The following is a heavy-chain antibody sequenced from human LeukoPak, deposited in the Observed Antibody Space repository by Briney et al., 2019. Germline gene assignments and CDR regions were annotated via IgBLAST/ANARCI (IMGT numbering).Heavy chain of an antibody. CDR3: AKVVYLHYFDY. CDR1: GFTFSAYH. Sequence: GGSLRLSCAASGFTFSAYHINWVRQAPGKGLEWVSGISGSGSNTYYADSVKGRFTISRDNSRSTLDLHMNSLRAEDTAVYYCAKVVYLHYFDYWGQGTLVTVSS. J-gene: IGHJ4*02. CDR2: ISGSGSNT. D-gene: IGHD2-21*01. V-gene: IGHV3-23*01.